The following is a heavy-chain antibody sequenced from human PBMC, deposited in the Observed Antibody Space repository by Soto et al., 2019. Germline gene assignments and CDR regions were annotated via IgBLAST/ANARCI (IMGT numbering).Heavy chain of an antibody. D-gene: IGHD2-15*01. V-gene: IGHV3-23*01. J-gene: IGHJ4*02. Sequence: EVQLLESGGGLVQPGGSLRLSCAASGFTFSRYAMSWVRKAPGKGLEWVSAISGSGGSTYYADSVKGRFTISRDNSKPTLYLQMNSLRAEDTAVYYCAKDPRYCSGGSCYGGSYWGQGTLVTVSS. CDR1: GFTFSRYA. CDR2: ISGSGGST. CDR3: AKDPRYCSGGSCYGGSY.